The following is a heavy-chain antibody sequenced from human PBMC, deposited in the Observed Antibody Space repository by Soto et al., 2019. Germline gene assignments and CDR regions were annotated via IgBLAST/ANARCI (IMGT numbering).Heavy chain of an antibody. CDR2: IYYTGST. CDR3: ARDRSNSPVFCDF. D-gene: IGHD6-6*01. J-gene: IGHJ4*02. Sequence: SETLSLTCTVSGSSISSDDHYWTWIRQPPGKGLEWIGYIYYTGSTNYNPSLKSRVTISMDTSKNQFSLKVNSVTAADTAVYYCARDRSNSPVFCDFWGQGTLVTVSS. V-gene: IGHV4-30-4*01. CDR1: GSSISSDDHY.